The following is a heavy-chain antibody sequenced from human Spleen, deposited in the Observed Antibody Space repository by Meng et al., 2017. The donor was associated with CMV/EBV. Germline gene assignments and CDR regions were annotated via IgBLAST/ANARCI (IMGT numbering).Heavy chain of an antibody. V-gene: IGHV4-59*01. CDR2: IYYSGST. CDR3: ARDCSSTSCYSNYYGMDV. Sequence: GSLRLSCTVSGGSISSYYWSWIRQPPGKGLEWIGYIYYSGSTNYNPSLKSRVTISVDTSKNQFSLKLTSVTAADTAVYYCARDCSSTSCYSNYYGMDVWGQGTTVTVSS. D-gene: IGHD2-2*01. CDR1: GGSISSYY. J-gene: IGHJ6*02.